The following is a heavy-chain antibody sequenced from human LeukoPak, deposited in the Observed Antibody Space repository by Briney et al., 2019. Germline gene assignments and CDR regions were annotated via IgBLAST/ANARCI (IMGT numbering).Heavy chain of an antibody. J-gene: IGHJ3*02. CDR1: GFTFSGHY. D-gene: IGHD6-6*01. V-gene: IGHV3-11*04. CDR2: ISSDGSKM. Sequence: GGSLRLSCAASGFTFSGHYMTWIRQPPGKGLEYISYISSDGSKMYYADSVKGRFTISRDNAKNSVYLQMNSLRAEDTAVYYCAREGLVRGYDAFDIWGQGTTVIVSS. CDR3: AREGLVRGYDAFDI.